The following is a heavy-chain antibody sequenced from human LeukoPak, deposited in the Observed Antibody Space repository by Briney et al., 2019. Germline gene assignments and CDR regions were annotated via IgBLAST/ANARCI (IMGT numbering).Heavy chain of an antibody. CDR1: GGSTSSYY. V-gene: IGHV4-4*07. J-gene: IGHJ4*02. Sequence: SETLSLTCTVSGGSTSSYYWSWIRQPAGKGLEWIGRIYTSGSTNYNPSLKSRVTMSVDTSKNQFSLKLSSVTAADTAVYYCARATRAYSKYYFDYWGQGTLVTVSS. CDR2: IYTSGST. CDR3: ARATRAYSKYYFDY. D-gene: IGHD6-13*01.